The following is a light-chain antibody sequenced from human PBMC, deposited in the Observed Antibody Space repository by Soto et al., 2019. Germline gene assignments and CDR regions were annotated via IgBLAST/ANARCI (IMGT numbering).Light chain of an antibody. CDR2: GNS. Sequence: QSVLTQPPSVSGAPGQRVTISCTGSSSNIGAGYDVHWYQQLPGTAPKLLIHGNSNRPSGVPDQFSGSKSGTSASLAITGLQAEDEADYYCQSYDSSLSIVVFGGGTKLTVL. CDR3: QSYDSSLSIVV. V-gene: IGLV1-40*01. J-gene: IGLJ2*01. CDR1: SSNIGAGYD.